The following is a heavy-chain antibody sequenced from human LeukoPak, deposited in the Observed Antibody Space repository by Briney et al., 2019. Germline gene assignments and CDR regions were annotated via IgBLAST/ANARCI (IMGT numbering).Heavy chain of an antibody. CDR1: GFTFSSYW. D-gene: IGHD5-12*01. CDR3: ARESKYSGYPFDY. J-gene: IGHJ4*02. Sequence: PGGSLRLSCAASGFTFSSYWMHSVRQAPGKGLVWVSRVNSDGSGTTYADSVKGRYSLSRDNAKNTLYLQMNSLRAKDTAVYYCARESKYSGYPFDYWGQGTLVTVSS. CDR2: VNSDGSGT. V-gene: IGHV3-74*01.